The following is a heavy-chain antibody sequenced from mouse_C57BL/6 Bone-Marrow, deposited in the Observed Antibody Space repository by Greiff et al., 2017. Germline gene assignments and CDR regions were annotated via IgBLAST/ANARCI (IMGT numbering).Heavy chain of an antibody. CDR3: ARKGSSGYVNYFDY. V-gene: IGHV1-18*01. J-gene: IGHJ2*01. Sequence: VQLQQSGPELVKPGASVKIPCKASGYTFTDYNMDWVKQTPGKSLEWIGAINPNNGGTFYNQKFKGKATLTVDKSSSTAYMELRSLTSEDTAVYYCARKGSSGYVNYFDYWGQGTTLTVSS. D-gene: IGHD3-2*02. CDR2: INPNNGGT. CDR1: GYTFTDYN.